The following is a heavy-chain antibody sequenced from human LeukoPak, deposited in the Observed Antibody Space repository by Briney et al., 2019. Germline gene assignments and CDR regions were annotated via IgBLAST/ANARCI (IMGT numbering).Heavy chain of an antibody. CDR3: ARERRDGYKVYFDY. CDR2: VYYSGST. CDR1: GGSISSYY. Sequence: SEALSLTCTVSGGSISSYYWSWIRQPPGKGLEWIGYVYYSGSTNYNPSLKSRVTISVDTSKNQFSLRLSSVTAADTAVYYCARERRDGYKVYFDYWGQGTLVTVSS. V-gene: IGHV4-59*01. J-gene: IGHJ4*02. D-gene: IGHD5-24*01.